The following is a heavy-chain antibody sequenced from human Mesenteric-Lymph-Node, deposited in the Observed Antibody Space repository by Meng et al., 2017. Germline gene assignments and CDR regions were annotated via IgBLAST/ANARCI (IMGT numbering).Heavy chain of an antibody. D-gene: IGHD6-6*01. J-gene: IGHJ4*02. CDR2: INPSGGST. CDR1: GYTFTSYY. Sequence: ASVKVSCKASGYTFTSYYMHWVRQAPGQGLEWMGIINPSGGSTSYAQKFQGRVTMTRDTSTSTVYMELSSLRSEDTAVYYCARVPSEITLPSSSPIPNDYWGQGTLVTVSS. CDR3: ARVPSEITLPSSSPIPNDY. V-gene: IGHV1-46*01.